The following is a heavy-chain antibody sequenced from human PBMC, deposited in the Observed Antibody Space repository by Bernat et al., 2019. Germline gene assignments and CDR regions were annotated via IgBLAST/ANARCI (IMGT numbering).Heavy chain of an antibody. D-gene: IGHD2-2*01. CDR1: GFTFDDYG. J-gene: IGHJ4*02. CDR2: INWNGGST. Sequence: EVQLVESGGGVVRPGGSLRLSCAASGFTFDDYGMSWVRQAPGKGLEWVSGINWNGGSTGYADSVKGRFTISRDNAKNSLYLQMNSLRAEDTALYHCAGAPRYCSSTSCPAKEYYFDYWGQGTLVTVSS. V-gene: IGHV3-20*01. CDR3: AGAPRYCSSTSCPAKEYYFDY.